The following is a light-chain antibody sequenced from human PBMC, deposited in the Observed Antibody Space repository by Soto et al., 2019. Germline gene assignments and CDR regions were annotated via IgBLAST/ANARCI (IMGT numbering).Light chain of an antibody. Sequence: EIMMTQSPATLSVSPGESATLSCRASQSVSNNLAWYQHKPGQAPRLLIYYASTRATGIPARFSGSGSGTDFTLTISSLQSEDFALYYCQHYNDCPPITFGQGTRLEMK. CDR3: QHYNDCPPIT. J-gene: IGKJ5*01. V-gene: IGKV3-15*01. CDR1: QSVSNN. CDR2: YAS.